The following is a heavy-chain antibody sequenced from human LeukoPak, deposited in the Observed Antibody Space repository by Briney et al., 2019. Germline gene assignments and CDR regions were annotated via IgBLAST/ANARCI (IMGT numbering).Heavy chain of an antibody. CDR3: ARAGDSGTLA. Sequence: ASVKVSFKASGYTFTGYYMHWVGQARGQGLDWMGWINPNSGDPNYPQDFHGRVTMTRDTSITTAYMELSRLRSDDTAVYYCARAGDSGTLAWRQGTLVTVSS. CDR2: INPNSGDP. D-gene: IGHD1-26*01. V-gene: IGHV1-2*02. CDR1: GYTFTGYY. J-gene: IGHJ5*02.